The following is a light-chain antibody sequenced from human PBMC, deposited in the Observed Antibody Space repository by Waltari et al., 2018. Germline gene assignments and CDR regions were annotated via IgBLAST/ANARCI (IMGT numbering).Light chain of an antibody. Sequence: QSALTQPAFVSGSPGQSITISCTGTSNDVGGYGYVPWYQHYPGKAPQLVIYEVSYRASGISTRFSGSKSGNTASLTISGLQAEDEADYYCSSHTSTVPHVFGTGTRVTVV. J-gene: IGLJ1*01. CDR1: SNDVGGYGY. V-gene: IGLV2-14*01. CDR3: SSHTSTVPHV. CDR2: EVS.